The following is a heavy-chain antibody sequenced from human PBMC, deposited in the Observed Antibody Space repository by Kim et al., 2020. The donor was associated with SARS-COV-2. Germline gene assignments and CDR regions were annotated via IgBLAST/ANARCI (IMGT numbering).Heavy chain of an antibody. CDR3: ASGRTPRTVVTPWVYYYGMDV. Sequence: SETLSLTCTVSGGSISSYYWSWIRQPAGKGLEWIGRIYTSGSTNYNPSLKSRVTMSVDTSKNQFSLKLSSVTAADTAVYYCASGRTPRTVVTPWVYYYGMDVWGQGTTVTVSS. J-gene: IGHJ6*02. CDR2: IYTSGST. CDR1: GGSISSYY. V-gene: IGHV4-4*07. D-gene: IGHD2-21*02.